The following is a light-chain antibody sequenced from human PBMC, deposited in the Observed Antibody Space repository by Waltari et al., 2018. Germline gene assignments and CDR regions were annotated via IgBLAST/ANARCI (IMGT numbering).Light chain of an antibody. Sequence: SYEVIQSPSLSVSPGQTVTITCPGDKLGGKHVHWYQHKPCQSPVVVIYHDSSRPSGIPERFSGSNSGNTATLTISGTQPIDEAEYYCQAWHSSTVVFGGGTKLTVL. V-gene: IGLV3-1*01. CDR2: HDS. J-gene: IGLJ2*01. CDR3: QAWHSSTVV. CDR1: KLGGKH.